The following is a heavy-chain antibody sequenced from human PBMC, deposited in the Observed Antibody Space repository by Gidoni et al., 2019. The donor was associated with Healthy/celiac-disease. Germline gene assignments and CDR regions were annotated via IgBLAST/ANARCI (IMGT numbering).Heavy chain of an antibody. CDR3: ARDGFGVGRNWFDP. D-gene: IGHD3-3*01. J-gene: IGHJ5*02. V-gene: IGHV3-21*01. CDR1: GLTLSSYS. CDR2: ISSSSSYL. Sequence: EVQLVESGGGLVKPGGSLRLSCAASGLTLSSYSMNWVRHDPGKGLDWVSSISSSSSYLYYADSVKGRFTISRDNAKNSLYLQMNSLRAEDTAVYYCARDGFGVGRNWFDPWGQGTLVTVSS.